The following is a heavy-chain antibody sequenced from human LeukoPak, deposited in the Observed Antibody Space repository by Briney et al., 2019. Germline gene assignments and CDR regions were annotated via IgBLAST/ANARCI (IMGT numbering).Heavy chain of an antibody. CDR2: IYSGGST. J-gene: IGHJ6*03. D-gene: IGHD5-18*01. Sequence: GGSLRLSCAASGFTASNNYMSWVRQAPGKGLEWVSVIYSGGSTYYADSVKGRFTISRDNSKNTLYLQMNSLRAEDTAVYYCARDHSRYYYYMDVWGKGTTVTVSS. V-gene: IGHV3-53*01. CDR3: ARDHSRYYYYMDV. CDR1: GFTASNNY.